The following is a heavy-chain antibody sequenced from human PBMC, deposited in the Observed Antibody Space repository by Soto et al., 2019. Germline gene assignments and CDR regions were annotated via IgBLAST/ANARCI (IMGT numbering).Heavy chain of an antibody. Sequence: QVQLVQSGAEVKKPGASVKVSCKASGYTFTGYYMHWVRQAPGQGLEWMGWINPNSGGTNYAQKFQGWVTMTRDTSINTAYMELSRLRSDDTAVYYCAREKAVAAPLDAFDIWGQGTMVTVSS. D-gene: IGHD6-19*01. CDR3: AREKAVAAPLDAFDI. J-gene: IGHJ3*02. CDR2: INPNSGGT. CDR1: GYTFTGYY. V-gene: IGHV1-2*04.